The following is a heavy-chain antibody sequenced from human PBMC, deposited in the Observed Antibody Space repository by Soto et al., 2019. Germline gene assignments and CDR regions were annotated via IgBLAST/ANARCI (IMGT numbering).Heavy chain of an antibody. Sequence: SVKVSCKASGGTFSSYAISWVRQAPGQGLEWMGGIIPIFGTANYAQKFQGRVTMTRDTSISTAYMELSRLRSDDTAVYYCARGGYSGYAYYYGMDVWGQGTTVTVSS. CDR3: ARGGYSGYAYYYGMDV. CDR1: GGTFSSYA. V-gene: IGHV1-69*05. CDR2: IIPIFGTA. J-gene: IGHJ6*02. D-gene: IGHD5-12*01.